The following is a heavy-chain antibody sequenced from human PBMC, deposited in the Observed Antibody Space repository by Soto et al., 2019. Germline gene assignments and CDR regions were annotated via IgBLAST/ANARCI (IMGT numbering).Heavy chain of an antibody. CDR1: GGSINSGDYS. CDR3: ARARATIAAAAIFDC. D-gene: IGHD6-13*01. CDR2: IYHTGPT. V-gene: IGHV4-30-2*01. Sequence: SETLSLTCTVSGGSINSGDYSWTWIRQPPGKGLEWIGYIYHTGPTYYNMSLKSRVTISVAKSKNQFSLKLTSVTAADTAVYYCARARATIAAAAIFDCWGQGTLVTVS. J-gene: IGHJ4*02.